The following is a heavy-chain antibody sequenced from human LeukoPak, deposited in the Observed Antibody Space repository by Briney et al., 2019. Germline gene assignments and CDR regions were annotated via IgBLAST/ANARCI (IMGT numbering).Heavy chain of an antibody. V-gene: IGHV4-4*09. CDR1: GGSFDSKY. D-gene: IGHD3-16*01. CDR3: ARRRTYGSGGSFDY. CDR2: IYTSGST. J-gene: IGHJ4*02. Sequence: SETLSLTCSVSGGSFDSKYWSWIRQPPGKGLEWIGYIYTSGSTNFNPSLRSRVAMSVDTSKSQFSLKLSSVTAADTAVYYCARRRTYGSGGSFDYWGQGTLVTVSS.